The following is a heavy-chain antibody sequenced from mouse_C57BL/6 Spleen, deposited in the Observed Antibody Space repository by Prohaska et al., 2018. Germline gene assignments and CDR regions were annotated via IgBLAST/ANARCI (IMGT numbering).Heavy chain of an antibody. J-gene: IGHJ4*01. D-gene: IGHD3-2*02. CDR2: IYPGDGDT. V-gene: IGHV1-82*01. CDR3: ARSGTSYAMDY. Sequence: QVQLQQSGPELVKPVASVKISCKASGYAFSSSWMNWVKQRPGKGLEWIGRIYPGDGDTNYNGKFKGKATLTADKSSSTAYMQLSSLTSEDSAVYFCARSGTSYAMDYWGQGTSVTVSS. CDR1: GYAFSSSW.